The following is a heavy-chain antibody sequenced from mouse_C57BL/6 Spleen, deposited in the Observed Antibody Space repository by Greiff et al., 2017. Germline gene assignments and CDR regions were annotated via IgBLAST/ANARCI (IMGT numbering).Heavy chain of an antibody. Sequence: EVKLQESGPGLVKPSQSLSLTCSVTGYSITSGYYWNWIRQFPGNKLEWLGYISYDGSNNYNPSFKNRISITRDTSRNQFFLKLHSVTTEDTATYYCAREGIYYYGSSLYAMDYWGQGTSVTVSS. V-gene: IGHV3-6*01. CDR3: AREGIYYYGSSLYAMDY. D-gene: IGHD1-1*01. CDR2: ISYDGSN. CDR1: GYSITSGYY. J-gene: IGHJ4*01.